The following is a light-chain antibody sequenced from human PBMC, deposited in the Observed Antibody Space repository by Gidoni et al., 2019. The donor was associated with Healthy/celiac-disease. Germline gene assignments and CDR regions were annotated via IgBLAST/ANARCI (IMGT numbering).Light chain of an antibody. CDR3: AAWDDSHWV. V-gene: IGLV1-44*01. CDR1: SSNIGSTT. CDR2: SNN. Sequence: QSGLTEPPSAAGTHGQRVTISWSGSSSNIGSTTVHWYQQLPGPAPKLLIYSNNQRPSGVPDRFSGSKSGTSASLAISGLQSEDEADYYCAAWDDSHWVFGGGTKLTVL. J-gene: IGLJ3*02.